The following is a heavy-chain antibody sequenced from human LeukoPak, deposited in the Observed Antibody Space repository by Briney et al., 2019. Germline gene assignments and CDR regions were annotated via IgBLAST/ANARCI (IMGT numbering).Heavy chain of an antibody. D-gene: IGHD6-13*01. Sequence: ASVKVSCKASGYTFTSYDINWVRQATGQGLEWMGWMNPSSGNTGYAQKFQGRVTMTRNTSISTAYMELSSLRSEDTAVYYCARGMYSSSWYLSYYYYYGMDVWGQGTTVTVSS. J-gene: IGHJ6*02. CDR3: ARGMYSSSWYLSYYYYYGMDV. V-gene: IGHV1-8*01. CDR2: MNPSSGNT. CDR1: GYTFTSYD.